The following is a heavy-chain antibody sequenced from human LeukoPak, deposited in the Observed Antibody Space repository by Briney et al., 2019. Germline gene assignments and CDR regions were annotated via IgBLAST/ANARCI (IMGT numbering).Heavy chain of an antibody. CDR1: GFTFSSYA. D-gene: IGHD6-19*01. CDR2: ISYDGSNK. CDR3: AKEDSDSSGFYIDH. V-gene: IGHV3-30-3*01. Sequence: GRSLRLSCAASGFTFSSYAMHWVRQAPGKGLEWVAVISYDGSNKYYADSVKGRFTTSRDNSKNTLYLQMNSLRAEDTAVYYCAKEDSDSSGFYIDHWGQGTLVTVSS. J-gene: IGHJ4*02.